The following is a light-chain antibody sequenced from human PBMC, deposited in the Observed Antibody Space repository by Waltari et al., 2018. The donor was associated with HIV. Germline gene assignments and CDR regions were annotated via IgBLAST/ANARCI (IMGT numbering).Light chain of an antibody. V-gene: IGLV3-1*01. CDR2: QDS. CDR1: KLGDKY. CDR3: QAWDSNTPV. J-gene: IGLJ2*01. Sequence: SYELTQPHSVSVSPGQTASITCSGDKLGDKYACWYQQKPGQSPVLVIYQDSKRPAGVPERLSGSNSGNTATLTISGTQAVDEADYYCQAWDSNTPVFGGGTKLTVL.